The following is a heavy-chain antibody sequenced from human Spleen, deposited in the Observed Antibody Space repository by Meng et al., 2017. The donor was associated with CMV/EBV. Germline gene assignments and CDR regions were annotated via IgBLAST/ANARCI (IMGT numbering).Heavy chain of an antibody. D-gene: IGHD2-15*01. CDR1: GGSISSSSYY. CDR2: IYYSWST. J-gene: IGHJ5*02. V-gene: IGHV4-39*07. CDR3: ARGGGGYCSGGSCQFDP. Sequence: SETLSLTCTVSGGSISSSSYYWGWIRQPPGKGLEWIGSIYYSWSTYYNPSLKSRVTISVDTSKNQFSLKLSSVTAADTAVYYCARGGGGYCSGGSCQFDPWGQGTLVTVSS.